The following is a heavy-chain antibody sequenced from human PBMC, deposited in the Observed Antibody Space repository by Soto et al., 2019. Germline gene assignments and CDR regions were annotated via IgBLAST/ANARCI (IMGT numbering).Heavy chain of an antibody. CDR2: INEDGRLT. Sequence: EVQLVESGGGLVQPGGSLRLSCAASGFTFSTNWMHWVRQVAGKGLIWVSRINEDGRLTDYADSAKGRFTISRDNAKNTLYLQMNSLRAEDTAVYYCARDIGGVGSHWGQGTLVTVAS. CDR3: ARDIGGVGSH. J-gene: IGHJ4*02. CDR1: GFTFSTNW. V-gene: IGHV3-74*01. D-gene: IGHD3-10*01.